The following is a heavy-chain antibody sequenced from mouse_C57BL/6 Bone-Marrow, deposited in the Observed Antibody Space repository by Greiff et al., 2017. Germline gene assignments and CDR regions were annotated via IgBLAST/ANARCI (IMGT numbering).Heavy chain of an antibody. Sequence: QVQLQQSGPELVKPGASVKISCKASGYSFTSYYLHWVKQRPGQGLEWIGWIYPGSGNTKYNEKFKGKATLTADTSSSTAYMQLSSLTSEDSAVYYCARYRWDVHYWGQGTTLTVSS. D-gene: IGHD4-1*01. CDR3: ARYRWDVHY. CDR1: GYSFTSYY. CDR2: IYPGSGNT. V-gene: IGHV1-66*01. J-gene: IGHJ2*01.